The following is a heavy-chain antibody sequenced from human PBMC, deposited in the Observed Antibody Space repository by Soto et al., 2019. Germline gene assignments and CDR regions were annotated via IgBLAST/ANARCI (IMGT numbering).Heavy chain of an antibody. CDR1: GFSLSTSGVG. D-gene: IGHD6-13*01. Sequence: SGPTLVNPTQTLTLTCTFSGFSLSTSGVGVGWIRQPPGKALEWLALIYWNDDKRYSPSLKSRLTITKDTSKNQVVLTMTNMDPVDTATYYCAHQQQLVTIGWFDPWGQGTLVTVSS. V-gene: IGHV2-5*01. J-gene: IGHJ5*02. CDR2: IYWNDDK. CDR3: AHQQQLVTIGWFDP.